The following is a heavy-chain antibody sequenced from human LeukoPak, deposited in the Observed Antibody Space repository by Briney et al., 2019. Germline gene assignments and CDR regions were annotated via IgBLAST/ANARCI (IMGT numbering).Heavy chain of an antibody. CDR1: GFTFSNYA. J-gene: IGHJ4*02. V-gene: IGHV3-23*01. Sequence: GGSLRLSCAASGFTFSNYAVNWVRQAPGKGLEWVSTITGSGGSTFYADSVKGRFAISRDNSMDTLYLQMSSLRAEDTAVYYCAKDRGRYYDSSGYYWGYYFDSWGQGILVTVST. D-gene: IGHD3-22*01. CDR3: AKDRGRYYDSSGYYWGYYFDS. CDR2: ITGSGGST.